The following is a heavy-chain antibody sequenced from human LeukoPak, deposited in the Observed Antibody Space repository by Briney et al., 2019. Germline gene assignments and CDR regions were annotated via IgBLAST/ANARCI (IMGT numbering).Heavy chain of an antibody. D-gene: IGHD6-19*01. J-gene: IGHJ4*02. CDR2: IIPILGIA. V-gene: IGHV1-69*04. CDR3: ASLTVAGTSSRKKRDDY. CDR1: GGTFSSYA. Sequence: SVKVSCKASGGTFSSYAISWVRQAPGQGLEWMGRIIPILGIANYAQKFQGRVTITADKSTSTAYMELSSLRSEDTAVYYCASLTVAGTSSRKKRDDYWGQGTLVTVSS.